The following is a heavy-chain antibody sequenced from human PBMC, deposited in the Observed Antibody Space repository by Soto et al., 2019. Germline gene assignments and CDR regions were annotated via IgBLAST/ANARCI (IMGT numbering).Heavy chain of an antibody. CDR2: ISGSGDST. D-gene: IGHD3-3*01. V-gene: IGHV3-23*01. CDR1: GFTFRSYV. J-gene: IGHJ6*02. CDR3: AKDFPYYDFWSGYLDYYGMDV. Sequence: GGSLRLSCAASGFTFRSYVMTWVRQAPGMGLEWVSLISGSGDSTYYADSVKGRFTISRDNSKNTLYLQMNSLRAEDTAVYYCAKDFPYYDFWSGYLDYYGMDVWGQGTTVTVSS.